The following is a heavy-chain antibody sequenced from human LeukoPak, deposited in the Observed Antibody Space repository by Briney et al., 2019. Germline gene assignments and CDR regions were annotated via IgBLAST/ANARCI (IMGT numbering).Heavy chain of an antibody. J-gene: IGHJ4*02. Sequence: PSETLSLTCAVYGGSFSGYYWSWIRQPPGKGLEWIGEINHSGSTNYNPSLKSRVTISVDTSKNQFSLKLSSVTAADTAVYYCARVGADGSGFLFDDWGQGTLVTVSS. CDR2: INHSGST. CDR3: ARVGADGSGFLFDD. V-gene: IGHV4-34*01. CDR1: GGSFSGYY. D-gene: IGHD3-10*01.